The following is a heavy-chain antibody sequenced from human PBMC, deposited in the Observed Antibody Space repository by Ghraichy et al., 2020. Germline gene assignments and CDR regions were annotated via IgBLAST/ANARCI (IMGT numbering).Heavy chain of an antibody. D-gene: IGHD6-13*01. CDR3: ARQQLVPHWFDP. J-gene: IGHJ5*02. Sequence: SETLSLTCTVSGGSISSSSYYWGWIRQPPGKGLEWIGSIYYSGSTYYNPSLKSRVTISVDTSKNQFSLKLSSVTAADTAVYYCARQQLVPHWFDPWGQGTLVTVSS. V-gene: IGHV4-39*01. CDR2: IYYSGST. CDR1: GGSISSSSYY.